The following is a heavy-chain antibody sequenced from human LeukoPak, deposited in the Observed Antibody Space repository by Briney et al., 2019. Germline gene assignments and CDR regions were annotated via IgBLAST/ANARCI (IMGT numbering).Heavy chain of an antibody. Sequence: PGGSLRLSCVASGFTFSGYWMSWVRQAPGRGLEWVANINQGGSDKFYVDSVKGRFAISRDNAKHSLYLQMNSLRAEDTAVYYCARLLSQSDSCYDYWGQGTLVTVSS. CDR3: ARLLSQSDSCYDY. CDR2: INQGGSDK. V-gene: IGHV3-7*04. J-gene: IGHJ4*02. D-gene: IGHD2-2*01. CDR1: GFTFSGYW.